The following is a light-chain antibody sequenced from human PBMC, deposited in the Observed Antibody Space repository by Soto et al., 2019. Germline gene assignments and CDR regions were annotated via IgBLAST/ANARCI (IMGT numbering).Light chain of an antibody. V-gene: IGKV3-11*01. CDR2: DTS. Sequence: EIVLTQSPATLSLSPGERATLSCRASQSVSRYLAWYQQKPGQAPRLLIYDTSNRATGITARFSGSGSGTGFILTSSSLEAEDFAVYYCQQRSSWPPTFGQGTKLEIK. CDR1: QSVSRY. CDR3: QQRSSWPPT. J-gene: IGKJ2*01.